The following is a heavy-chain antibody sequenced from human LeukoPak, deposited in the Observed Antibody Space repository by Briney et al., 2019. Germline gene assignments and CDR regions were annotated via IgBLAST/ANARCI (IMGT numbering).Heavy chain of an antibody. CDR1: GGSISSSSYY. D-gene: IGHD4-17*01. CDR2: IYYSGST. Sequence: PSETLSLTCTVSGGSISSSSYYWDWIRQPPGKGLEWIGSIYYSGSTYYNPSLKSRVTISVDTSKNQFSLKLSSVTAADTAVYYCASFNDYGDTFDYWGQGTLVTVSS. CDR3: ASFNDYGDTFDY. V-gene: IGHV4-39*01. J-gene: IGHJ4*02.